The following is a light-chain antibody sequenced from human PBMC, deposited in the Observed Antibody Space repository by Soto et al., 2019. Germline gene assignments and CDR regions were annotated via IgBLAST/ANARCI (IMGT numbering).Light chain of an antibody. J-gene: IGKJ2*01. Sequence: DIQTTQSPSTLSASIGDRVTITCRASEDINKWLAWYQLKPGKAPKLLIYKASSLETGAPSRFSGSGSGTEFTLTISSLQPDDFATYCCQQYKSYSPYTFGQGTKLEIK. CDR2: KAS. V-gene: IGKV1-5*03. CDR1: EDINKW. CDR3: QQYKSYSPYT.